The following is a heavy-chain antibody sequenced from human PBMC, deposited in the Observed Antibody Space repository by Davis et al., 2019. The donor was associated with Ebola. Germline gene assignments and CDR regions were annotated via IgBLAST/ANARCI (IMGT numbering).Heavy chain of an antibody. J-gene: IGHJ4*02. V-gene: IGHV4-34*01. D-gene: IGHD3-3*01. CDR1: GFRFSSYV. Sequence: MPGGSLRLSCVASGFRFSSYVMGWIRQPPGKGLEWIGEINHSGSTNYNPSLKSRVTISVDTSKNQFSLKLSSVTAADTAVYYCARARFLEWGLDYWGQGTLVTVSS. CDR3: ARARFLEWGLDY. CDR2: INHSGST.